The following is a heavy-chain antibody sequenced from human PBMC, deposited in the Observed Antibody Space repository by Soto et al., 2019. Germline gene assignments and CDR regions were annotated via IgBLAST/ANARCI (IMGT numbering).Heavy chain of an antibody. J-gene: IGHJ6*02. D-gene: IGHD2-15*01. Sequence: QVQLQESGRGLVKPSQALSLTCTVSGGSISSGDYYWTWIRQHPGKGLEWISYTYDSRSTFYNQSLKSRLAISVCTSKNQVCLKLSSVSAADTAVYYCARERTDATGVFGMDVWGQGATVTGSS. V-gene: IGHV4-31*03. CDR2: TYDSRST. CDR1: GGSISSGDYY. CDR3: ARERTDATGVFGMDV.